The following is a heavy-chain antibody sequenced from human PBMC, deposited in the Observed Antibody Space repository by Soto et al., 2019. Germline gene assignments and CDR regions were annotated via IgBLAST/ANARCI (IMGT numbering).Heavy chain of an antibody. CDR1: GFTFSSYS. Sequence: GGSLRLSCAASGFTFSSYSMNWVRQAPGKGLEWISSISSSSSYIYYADSVKGRFTISRDNAKNSLYLQMNSLRAEDTAVYYCASIFGGGLNYYYYGMDVWGQGTTVTVSS. CDR3: ASIFGGGLNYYYYGMDV. J-gene: IGHJ6*02. CDR2: ISSSSSYI. V-gene: IGHV3-21*01. D-gene: IGHD3-16*01.